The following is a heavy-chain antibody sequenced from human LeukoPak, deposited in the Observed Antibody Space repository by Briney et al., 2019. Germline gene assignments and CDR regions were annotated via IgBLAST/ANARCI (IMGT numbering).Heavy chain of an antibody. V-gene: IGHV1-69*13. D-gene: IGHD6-6*01. CDR3: ARDRRWYSSSSFDY. CDR2: IIPIFGTA. CDR1: GYTFTSYD. J-gene: IGHJ4*02. Sequence: GASVKVSCKASGYTFTSYDISWVRQAPGQGLEWMGGIIPIFGTANYAQKFQGRVTITADESTSTAYMELSSLRSEDTAVYYCARDRRWYSSSSFDYWGQGTLVTVSS.